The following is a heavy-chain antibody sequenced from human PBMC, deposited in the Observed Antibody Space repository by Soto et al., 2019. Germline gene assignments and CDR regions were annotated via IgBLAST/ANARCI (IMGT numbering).Heavy chain of an antibody. CDR1: GFTFSGHY. CDR2: IRKKDNSYST. CDR3: TRHSRYDCTSCDALDI. V-gene: IGHV3-72*01. Sequence: GGSLRLSCVGSGFTFSGHYMDWVRQAPGKGLEWVGRIRKKDNSYSTEYAASVKGRFSISREDSKESLYLQMNSLKTEDTAVYYCTRHSRYDCTSCDALDIWGQGTVVTVSS. J-gene: IGHJ3*02. D-gene: IGHD2-2*01.